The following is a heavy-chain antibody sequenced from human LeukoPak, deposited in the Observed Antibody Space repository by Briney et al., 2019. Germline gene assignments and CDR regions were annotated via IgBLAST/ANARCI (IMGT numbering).Heavy chain of an antibody. CDR1: GFIFSSYG. V-gene: IGHV3-33*01. CDR3: ARGGHDGYCSSTSCYYYYYYYMDV. J-gene: IGHJ6*03. Sequence: GGSLRLSCEASGFIFSSYGMHWVRQAPGKGLEWVAVIWYDGSNKYYADSVKGRFTISRDNSKNTLYLQMNSLRAEDTAVYYCARGGHDGYCSSTSCYYYYYYYMDVWGKGTTVTVSS. CDR2: IWYDGSNK. D-gene: IGHD2-2*03.